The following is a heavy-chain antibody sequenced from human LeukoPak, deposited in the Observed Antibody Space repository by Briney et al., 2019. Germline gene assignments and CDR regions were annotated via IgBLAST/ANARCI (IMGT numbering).Heavy chain of an antibody. J-gene: IGHJ4*02. V-gene: IGHV3-7*01. D-gene: IGHD4-23*01. Sequence: GGSLRLPCAASGFSLRNYWVNWVRPAPGEGGGGVANIKQDGSEKNYVDSVKGRFSISRDNAKNSLILQMNSLRDEDTAVYYCARGVWAPFNSWGQGTLVSVSS. CDR3: ARGVWAPFNS. CDR2: IKQDGSEK. CDR1: GFSLRNYW.